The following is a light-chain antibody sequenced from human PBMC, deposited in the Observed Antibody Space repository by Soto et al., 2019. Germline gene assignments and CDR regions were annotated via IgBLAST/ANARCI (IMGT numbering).Light chain of an antibody. CDR2: AAS. V-gene: IGKV1-39*01. CDR1: QRIVTY. Sequence: DIQMPQSPSSLSASVGDRLTIPCWASQRIVTYLNWYLQKPRKAPKLLIYAASNLQSGVPSRCSGSRSGTDFTLPISSRQPEDFATYFCQQSYSTPPWTFGQGTKVDIK. CDR3: QQSYSTPPWT. J-gene: IGKJ1*01.